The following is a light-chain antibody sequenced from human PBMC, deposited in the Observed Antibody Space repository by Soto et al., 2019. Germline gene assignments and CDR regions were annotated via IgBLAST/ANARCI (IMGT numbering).Light chain of an antibody. CDR2: DAS. CDR3: QQGGNWPLT. CDR1: QSISSD. Sequence: ETVMTQSPANLSLSPGERAALSCRASQSISSDLAWYQQKRGQAPRLLIYDASSRASGIPARFSGSGSGTDFTLTISSLEPEDFAVYYCQQGGNWPLTFGQGTRLEIK. V-gene: IGKV3-11*01. J-gene: IGKJ5*01.